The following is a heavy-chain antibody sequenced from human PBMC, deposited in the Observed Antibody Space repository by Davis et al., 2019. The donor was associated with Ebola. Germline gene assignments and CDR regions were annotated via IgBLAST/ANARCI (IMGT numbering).Heavy chain of an antibody. D-gene: IGHD3-16*01. Sequence: GESLKISCAASGFTLSSYEMNWVRQAPGKGLEWVSYISSSGSTIYYADSVKGRFTISRDNAKNSLYLQMNSLRAEDTAVYYCARVGGGSYYYYGMDVWGQGTTVTVSS. J-gene: IGHJ6*02. CDR1: GFTLSSYE. CDR3: ARVGGGSYYYYGMDV. CDR2: ISSSGSTI. V-gene: IGHV3-48*03.